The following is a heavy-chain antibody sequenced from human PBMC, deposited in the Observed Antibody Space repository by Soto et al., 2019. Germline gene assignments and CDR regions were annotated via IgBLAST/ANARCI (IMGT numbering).Heavy chain of an antibody. CDR2: INNDGSEK. J-gene: IGHJ4*02. CDR3: ARASNQDY. Sequence: VQLVESGGDLVQPGGALRLSCVASGFTFSPYWMSWVRQAPGRGLQWVATINNDGSEKYYADSVKGRFTISRDNARDSLYLQLTSLRAEDTAIYYCARASNQDYWGQGTLVAVSS. V-gene: IGHV3-7*03. CDR1: GFTFSPYW. D-gene: IGHD2-8*01.